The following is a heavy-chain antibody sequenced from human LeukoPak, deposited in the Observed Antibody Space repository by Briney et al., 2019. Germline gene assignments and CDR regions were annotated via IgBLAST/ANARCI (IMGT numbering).Heavy chain of an antibody. Sequence: GGSLRLSCAASGFTFSSYAMSWVRQALGKGLEWVSAISGSGGSTYYADSAKGRFTISRDNSKNTLYLQMNSLRAEDTAVYYCAKDTVAAAGHNWFDPWGQGTLVTVSS. J-gene: IGHJ5*02. V-gene: IGHV3-23*01. D-gene: IGHD6-13*01. CDR3: AKDTVAAAGHNWFDP. CDR1: GFTFSSYA. CDR2: ISGSGGST.